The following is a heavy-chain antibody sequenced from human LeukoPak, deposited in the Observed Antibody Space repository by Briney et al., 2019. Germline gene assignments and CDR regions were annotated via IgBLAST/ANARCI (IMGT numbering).Heavy chain of an antibody. J-gene: IGHJ4*02. Sequence: PGGSLRLSCAASGFTFSSYAMSWVRQAPGKGLEWVSAISGSGGSTYYADSVKGRFTISRDNSKNTLYLQMNSLRSEDTAVYYCARATNPGRFRVVRGVRLLYYFDYWGQGTLVTVSS. D-gene: IGHD3-10*01. V-gene: IGHV3-23*01. CDR3: ARATNPGRFRVVRGVRLLYYFDY. CDR2: ISGSGGST. CDR1: GFTFSSYA.